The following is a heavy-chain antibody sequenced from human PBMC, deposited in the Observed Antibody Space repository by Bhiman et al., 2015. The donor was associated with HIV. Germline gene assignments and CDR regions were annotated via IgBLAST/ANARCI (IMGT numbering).Heavy chain of an antibody. Sequence: VQLVESGGGLVQPGGSLRLSCAASGFTFSSYEMNWVRQAPGKGLEWVTSISYDGTKTYNVDSVKGRFTMSRDNSKNTLYLQMNNLRLEDTAVYYCARLRSLTKQWLVLEDYFDYWGQGTLVTVSS. CDR1: GFTFSSYE. CDR3: ARLRSLTKQWLVLEDYFDY. J-gene: IGHJ4*02. V-gene: IGHV3-30*03. D-gene: IGHD6-19*01. CDR2: ISYDGTKT.